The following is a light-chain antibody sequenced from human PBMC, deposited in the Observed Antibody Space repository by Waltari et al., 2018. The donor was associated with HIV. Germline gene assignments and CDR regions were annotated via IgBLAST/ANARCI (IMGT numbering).Light chain of an antibody. CDR3: QQRSNWPIT. V-gene: IGKV3-11*01. J-gene: IGKJ5*01. CDR2: GAS. Sequence: EIVLTQSPATLSLSPGERATLSCRSSQSVSNYLAWYQRKPGQVPRLLIYGASSRATGIPARFSGSGSGTDFTLTISSLEPGDFAVYYCQQRSNWPITFGQGTRLEIK. CDR1: QSVSNY.